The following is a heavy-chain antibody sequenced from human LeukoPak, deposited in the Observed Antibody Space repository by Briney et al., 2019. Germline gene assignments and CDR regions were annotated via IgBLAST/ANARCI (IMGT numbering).Heavy chain of an antibody. V-gene: IGHV4-4*07. J-gene: IGHJ5*02. Sequence: ASETLSLTCTVSGGSISSYYWSWIRQPAGKGLEWIGRIYTSGSTNYNPSLKSRVTMSVDTSKNQFSLKLTSVTAADTAVYYCARLVVITTFDCFDPWGQGTLVTVSS. D-gene: IGHD3-22*01. CDR3: ARLVVITTFDCFDP. CDR1: GGSISSYY. CDR2: IYTSGST.